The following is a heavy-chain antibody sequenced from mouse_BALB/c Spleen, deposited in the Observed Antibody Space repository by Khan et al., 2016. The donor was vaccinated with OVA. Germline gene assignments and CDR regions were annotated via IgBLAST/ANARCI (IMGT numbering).Heavy chain of an antibody. Sequence: QVQLQQSGAELARPGASVKLSCKASGYTFPRYWMQCVKHRPGQGLACIGTLSPGDGDTRYTQHVKGKATFPADQSSSTAYMQLSSLTSEDSAVYYCANYRYDYFDYWGQGTTLTVAS. CDR3: ANYRYDYFDY. CDR2: LSPGDGDT. CDR1: GYTFPRYW. D-gene: IGHD2-14*01. V-gene: IGHV1-87*01. J-gene: IGHJ2*01.